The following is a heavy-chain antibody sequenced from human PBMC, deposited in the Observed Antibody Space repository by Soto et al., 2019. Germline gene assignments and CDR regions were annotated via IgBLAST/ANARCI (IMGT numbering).Heavy chain of an antibody. J-gene: IGHJ3*02. CDR3: ARVSWELRSGDAFDI. CDR1: GYTFTSYY. V-gene: IGHV1-46*01. Sequence: QVQLVQSGAEVKKPGASVKVSCKASGYTFTSYYMHWVRQAPGQGLEWMGIINPSGGSTSYAQKFQGRVTMHKDTSTSTVYMELSSRRSEDKAVYYCARVSWELRSGDAFDIWGQGTMVTVSS. D-gene: IGHD1-26*01. CDR2: INPSGGST.